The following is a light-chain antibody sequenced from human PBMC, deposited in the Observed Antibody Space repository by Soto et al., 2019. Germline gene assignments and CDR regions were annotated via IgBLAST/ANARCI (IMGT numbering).Light chain of an antibody. CDR2: EVS. CDR3: CSYAGSSTSYV. CDR1: SSDVGSYNL. J-gene: IGLJ1*01. V-gene: IGLV2-23*02. Sequence: QSALTQPASVSGSPGQSITISCTGTSSDVGSYNLVSWYQQHPGKAPKLMIYEVSKRPSGVSNRFSGSKSGNTASLTISGLQAEDEADYYSCSYAGSSTSYVFGTGTKLTVL.